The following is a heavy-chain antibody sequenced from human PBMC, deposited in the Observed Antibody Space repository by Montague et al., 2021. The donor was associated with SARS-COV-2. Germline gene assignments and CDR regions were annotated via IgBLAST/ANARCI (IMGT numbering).Heavy chain of an antibody. D-gene: IGHD2-15*01. Sequence: SEILSLTCTVSGGSISSYYWSWIRQPPGKGLEWIGYIYYSGSTNYNPSLKSRVTISVDTSKNQFSLKLSSVTAADTAVYYCARDSGGSSPEDWLGFDPWGQGTLVTVSS. V-gene: IGHV4-59*01. J-gene: IGHJ5*02. CDR2: IYYSGST. CDR3: ARDSGGSSPEDWLGFDP. CDR1: GGSISSYY.